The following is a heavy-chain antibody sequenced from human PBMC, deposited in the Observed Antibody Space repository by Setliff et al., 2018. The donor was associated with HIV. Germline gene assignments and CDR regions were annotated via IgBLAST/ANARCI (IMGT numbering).Heavy chain of an antibody. V-gene: IGHV3-48*01. CDR2: ISSSSSTI. D-gene: IGHD6-19*01. J-gene: IGHJ6*03. Sequence: PGGSLRLSCAASGFTFSSYSMNWVRKAPGKGLEWVSYISSSSSTIYSADSVKGLFTISSDNAKNSLYLQMNSLRAEDTAVYYFAIDSGGWYPTGDYYYYYMDVWGKGTTVTVSS. CDR1: GFTFSSYS. CDR3: AIDSGGWYPTGDYYYYYMDV.